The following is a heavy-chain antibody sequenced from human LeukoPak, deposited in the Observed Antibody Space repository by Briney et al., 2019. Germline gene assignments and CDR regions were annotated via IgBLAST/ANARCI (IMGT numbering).Heavy chain of an antibody. J-gene: IGHJ4*02. V-gene: IGHV3-64*01. D-gene: IGHD5-24*01. CDR2: ISSNGGST. CDR1: GFTFSSYA. CDR3: ARSGVGMATNDY. Sequence: GRSLRLSCAASGFTFSSYAMHWVRQAPGKGLEYVSAISSNGGSTYYANSVKGRFTISRDNSKNTLYLQMGSLRAEDMAVYYCARSGVGMATNDYWGQGTLVTVSS.